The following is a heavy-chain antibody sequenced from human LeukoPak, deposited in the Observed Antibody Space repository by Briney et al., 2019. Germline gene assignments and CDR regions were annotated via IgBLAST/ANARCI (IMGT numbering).Heavy chain of an antibody. V-gene: IGHV4-39*01. CDR3: ARHRFHYGSGSYYFDY. CDR2: IYYSGST. J-gene: IGHJ4*02. CDR1: GGSFSSYY. D-gene: IGHD3-10*01. Sequence: SETLSLTCAVYGGSFSSYYWGWIRQPPGKGLEWIGSIYYSGSTYYNPSLKSRVTISVDTSKNQFSLKLSSVTAADTAVYYCARHRFHYGSGSYYFDYWGQGTLVTVSS.